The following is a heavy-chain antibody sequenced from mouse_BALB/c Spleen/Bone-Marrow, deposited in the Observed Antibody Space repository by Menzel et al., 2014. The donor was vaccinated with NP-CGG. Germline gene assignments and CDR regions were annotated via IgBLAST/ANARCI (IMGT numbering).Heavy chain of an antibody. CDR3: VRHLGAFYAMDY. D-gene: IGHD4-1*01. J-gene: IGHJ4*01. CDR2: IRSKSNNYAT. V-gene: IGHV10-1*02. Sequence: EVKLMESDGGLVQPKGSLKLSCAASGFTFNTYAMNWVRPAPGKGLEWVARIRSKSNNYATYYADSVKDRFTISRDDSQSMLYLQMNNLKTEDTAMYYCVRHLGAFYAMDYWGQGTSVTVSS. CDR1: GFTFNTYA.